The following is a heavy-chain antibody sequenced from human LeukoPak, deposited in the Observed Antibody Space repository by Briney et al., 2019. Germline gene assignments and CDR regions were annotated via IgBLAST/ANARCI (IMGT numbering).Heavy chain of an antibody. Sequence: SETLSLTCTVSGGSISSYYWSWIRQPPGKGLEWIGSIYYSGSIYYNPSLKSRVTISVDTSKNQFSLKLSSVTAADTAVYYCAKAEMGATSYWGQGTLVTVSS. V-gene: IGHV4-59*05. CDR2: IYYSGSI. CDR1: GGSISSYY. D-gene: IGHD1-26*01. J-gene: IGHJ4*02. CDR3: AKAEMGATSY.